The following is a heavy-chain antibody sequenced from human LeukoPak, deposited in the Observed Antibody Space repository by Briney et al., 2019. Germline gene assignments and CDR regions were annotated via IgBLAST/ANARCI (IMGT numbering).Heavy chain of an antibody. D-gene: IGHD3-9*01. CDR1: VYTFTSYG. J-gene: IGHJ4*02. Sequence: ASVNVSCKASVYTFTSYGISWVRQAPGQRLECMVCISAYNGNTNYAQKLQGRVTMTTDTSTSTAYMELRSLRSDDTAVYYCARDRIRGFDWLLSRFDYWGQGTLVTVSS. CDR3: ARDRIRGFDWLLSRFDY. V-gene: IGHV1-18*01. CDR2: ISAYNGNT.